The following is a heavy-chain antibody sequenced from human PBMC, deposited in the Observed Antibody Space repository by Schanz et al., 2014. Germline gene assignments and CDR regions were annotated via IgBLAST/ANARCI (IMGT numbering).Heavy chain of an antibody. CDR2: IKQDESEK. Sequence: VQLVESGGGVVQPGRSLRLSCAASGFTFSSYSMTWVRQAPGKGLEWVANIKQDESEKYYVDSVKGRFTISRDNAKRSLFLQMSSLRPEDTAVYYCAKYRGYYRGSGSYQELEYWGQGTLVNVSS. CDR1: GFTFSSYS. J-gene: IGHJ4*02. D-gene: IGHD3-10*01. V-gene: IGHV3-7*05. CDR3: AKYRGYYRGSGSYQELEY.